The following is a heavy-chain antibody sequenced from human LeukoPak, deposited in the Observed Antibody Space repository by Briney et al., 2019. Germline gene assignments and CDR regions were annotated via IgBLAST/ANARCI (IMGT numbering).Heavy chain of an antibody. Sequence: SETLSLTCTVSGGSISSSSYYCGWIRQPPGKELGWIGSIYYSGSTYYNPSLTSRVTISVDTSKNQFSLKLSSVTAADTAVYYCAREPHPYPNAFDIWGQGTMVTVSS. V-gene: IGHV4-39*07. CDR1: GGSISSSSYY. CDR3: AREPHPYPNAFDI. J-gene: IGHJ3*02. CDR2: IYYSGST.